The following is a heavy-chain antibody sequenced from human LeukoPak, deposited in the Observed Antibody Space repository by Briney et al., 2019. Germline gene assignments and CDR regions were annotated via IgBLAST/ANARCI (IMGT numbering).Heavy chain of an antibody. CDR1: GGYISSTTYY. V-gene: IGHV4-39*07. D-gene: IGHD2-2*01. Sequence: SDTLSLTCIISGGYISSTTYYWVWIRQPPGKGLEWIGTIYYSGTTYYNPSLKSRVTISVDTSKNQFSLRLSSVTAADTAVYYCAREVDAAAAYNWFDPWGQGTLVTVSS. J-gene: IGHJ5*02. CDR2: IYYSGTT. CDR3: AREVDAAAAYNWFDP.